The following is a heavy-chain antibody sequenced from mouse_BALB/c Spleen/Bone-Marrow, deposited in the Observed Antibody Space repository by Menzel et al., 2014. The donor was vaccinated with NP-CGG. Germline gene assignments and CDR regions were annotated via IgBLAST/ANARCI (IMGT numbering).Heavy chain of an antibody. J-gene: IGHJ3*01. D-gene: IGHD1-1*01. CDR3: ARWYYGSGLAY. Sequence: EVHLVESGGGLVKPGGSLKLSCAASGFTFSSYAMSWVRQTPEKRLEWVASISSGGSTYYPDSVKGRFTISRDNARNILYLQMSSLRSEDTAMYYCARWYYGSGLAYWGQGTLVTVSA. CDR1: GFTFSSYA. V-gene: IGHV5-6-5*01. CDR2: ISSGGST.